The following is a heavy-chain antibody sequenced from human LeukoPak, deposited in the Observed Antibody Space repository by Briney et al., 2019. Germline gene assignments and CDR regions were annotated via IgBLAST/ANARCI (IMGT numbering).Heavy chain of an antibody. D-gene: IGHD3-16*01. J-gene: IGHJ4*02. CDR2: INHSGST. CDR1: GGSFSGYY. Sequence: SETLSLTCAVYGGSFSGYYWSWIRQPPGKGLEWIGEINHSGSTNYNPSLKSRVTISVDTSKNQFSLKLSSVTAADTAVYYCARDGWSSAYNSWGQGTLVTVSS. CDR3: ARDGWSSAYNS. V-gene: IGHV4-34*01.